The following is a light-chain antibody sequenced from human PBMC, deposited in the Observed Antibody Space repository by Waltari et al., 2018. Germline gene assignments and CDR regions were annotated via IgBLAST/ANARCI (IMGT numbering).Light chain of an antibody. CDR2: AAS. CDR3: QQSYTPPPLT. CDR1: QYISTY. J-gene: IGKJ4*01. V-gene: IGKV1-39*01. Sequence: DIQLTQSPSSLSASVGDRVTITCRASQYISTYLNWYQQIPQRAPKLLIYAASSLQSGVPSRFSGDGSATEFTLTISSVQPEDFATYYCQQSYTPPPLTFGGGTKVEIK.